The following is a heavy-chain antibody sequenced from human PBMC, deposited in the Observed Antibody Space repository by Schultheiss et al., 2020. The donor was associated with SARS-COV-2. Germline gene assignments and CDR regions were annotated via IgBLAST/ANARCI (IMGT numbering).Heavy chain of an antibody. CDR3: AAREGRYCSSTSCYWFDP. Sequence: LRLSCTVSGGSISSGGYYWSWIRQHPGKGLEWIGYIYYSGSTYYNPSLKSRVTISVDTSKNQFSLKLSSVTAADTAVYYCAAREGRYCSSTSCYWFDPWGQGTLVTVS. CDR2: IYYSGST. J-gene: IGHJ5*02. V-gene: IGHV4-31*08. D-gene: IGHD2-2*01. CDR1: GGSISSGGYY.